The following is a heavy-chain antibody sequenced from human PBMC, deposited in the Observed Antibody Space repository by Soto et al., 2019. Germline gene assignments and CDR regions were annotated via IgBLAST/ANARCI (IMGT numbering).Heavy chain of an antibody. D-gene: IGHD5-12*01. CDR3: VRDGGAPGKGGSWGAFDI. CDR1: GGSINNYF. V-gene: IGHV4-4*07. CDR2: IYSSGST. J-gene: IGHJ3*02. Sequence: QVQLQESGPGLVKPSETLSLMCTVSGGSINNYFWTWIRQPAGKGLEWIGRIYSSGSTVYNASLQSLVTLSVGPAKNQFSLKLASMAGADTAVYYCVRDGGAPGKGGSWGAFDIWGQGTMVTVSS.